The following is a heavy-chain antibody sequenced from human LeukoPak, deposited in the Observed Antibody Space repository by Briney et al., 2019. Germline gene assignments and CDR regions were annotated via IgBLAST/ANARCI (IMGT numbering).Heavy chain of an antibody. J-gene: IGHJ6*02. Sequence: SETLSLTCAVYGGSFSGYYWSWIRQPPGKGLEWIGYIYYSGSTNYNPSLKSRVTISVDTSKNQFSLKLSSVTAADTAVYYCARLNPVAGTSFNYYYGMDVWGQGTTVTVSS. CDR3: ARLNPVAGTSFNYYYGMDV. CDR2: IYYSGST. D-gene: IGHD6-19*01. V-gene: IGHV4-59*08. CDR1: GGSFSGYY.